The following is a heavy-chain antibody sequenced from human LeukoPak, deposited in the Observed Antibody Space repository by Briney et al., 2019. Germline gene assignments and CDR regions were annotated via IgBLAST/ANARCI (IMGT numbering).Heavy chain of an antibody. V-gene: IGHV4-59*01. J-gene: IGHJ3*02. Sequence: SETLSLTCTVSGGSISSYCWSWIRQPPGKGLEWIGYIYYSGSTNYNPSLKSRVTISVDTSKNQFSLKLSSVTAADTAVYYCARAPIVVVPATTVPDAFDIWGQGTMVTVSS. D-gene: IGHD2-2*01. CDR3: ARAPIVVVPATTVPDAFDI. CDR1: GGSISSYC. CDR2: IYYSGST.